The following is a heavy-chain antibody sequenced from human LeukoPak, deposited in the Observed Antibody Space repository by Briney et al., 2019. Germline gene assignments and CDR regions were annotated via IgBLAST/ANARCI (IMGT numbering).Heavy chain of an antibody. CDR2: INRDGSST. V-gene: IGHV3-74*01. CDR1: GFTFSSYW. J-gene: IGHJ6*02. CDR3: ARDSNYGMDV. D-gene: IGHD4-11*01. Sequence: GGSLRLSCAASGFTFSSYWMHWVRQAAGKGLVWVSHINRDGSSTSHADSVKGRFTISRDNAKNTLYLQMNSLRAEDTAVYYCARDSNYGMDVWGQGTTVTVS.